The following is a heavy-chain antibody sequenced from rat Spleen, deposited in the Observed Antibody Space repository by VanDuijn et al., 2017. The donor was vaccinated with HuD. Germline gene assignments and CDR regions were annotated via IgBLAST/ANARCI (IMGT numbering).Heavy chain of an antibody. CDR1: GFTLTSNG. V-gene: IGHV2-16*01. CDR3: ARLDYYSVSPYHYWYFDF. CDR2: IWSGGST. Sequence: QVQLKESGPTLVQPSQTLSLICSVSGFTLTSNGVTWVRQPPGKGLEWIGAIWSGGSTEYNSGLKSRPTITRDTSKSQVLLKMNSWQTEDTAMYFCARLDYYSVSPYHYWYFDFWGPGTMVTVSS. D-gene: IGHD1-12*01. J-gene: IGHJ1*01.